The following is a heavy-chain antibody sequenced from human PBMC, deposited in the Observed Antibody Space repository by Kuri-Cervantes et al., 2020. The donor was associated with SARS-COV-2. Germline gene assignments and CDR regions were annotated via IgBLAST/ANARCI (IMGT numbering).Heavy chain of an antibody. CDR3: ARVGRQQWLVGSLGYYGMDV. J-gene: IGHJ6*02. Sequence: AGSLSPSCPASGLTLTTYCMHWVRQAPGKGLEWVASIWYDGSNKYYADSVKGRFTITRDNSKNTLYLQMNRLRAEDTAVYYCARVGRQQWLVGSLGYYGMDVWGQGTMVTVSS. CDR2: IWYDGSNK. V-gene: IGHV3-33*01. D-gene: IGHD6-19*01. CDR1: GLTLTTYC.